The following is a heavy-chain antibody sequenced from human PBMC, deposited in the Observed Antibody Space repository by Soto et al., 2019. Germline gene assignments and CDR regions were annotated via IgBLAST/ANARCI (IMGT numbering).Heavy chain of an antibody. CDR3: ARGGSSGWTGAFDI. D-gene: IGHD6-19*01. CDR2: INHSGST. Sequence: PSETLSITCAVYGGSFSGYYWSWIRQPPGKGPEWIGEINHSGSTNYNPSLKSRVTISVDTSKNQFSLKLSSVTAADTAVYYCARGGSSGWTGAFDIWGQGTMVTVSS. CDR1: GGSFSGYY. J-gene: IGHJ3*02. V-gene: IGHV4-34*01.